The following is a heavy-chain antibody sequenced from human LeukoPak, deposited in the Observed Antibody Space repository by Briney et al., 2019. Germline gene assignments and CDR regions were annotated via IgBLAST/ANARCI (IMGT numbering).Heavy chain of an antibody. J-gene: IGHJ4*02. V-gene: IGHV3-23*01. CDR3: VKLRGIYLDFDY. Sequence: PGGSLRLSCAASGFTFSSYAMSWVRQAPGEGLEWVSAIIGSGGYTYYADSVKGRFTISRDNSKNTLSLQMDSLRAEDTAVYYCVKLRGIYLDFDYWGQGTLVTVSS. CDR2: IIGSGGYT. CDR1: GFTFSSYA. D-gene: IGHD1-26*01.